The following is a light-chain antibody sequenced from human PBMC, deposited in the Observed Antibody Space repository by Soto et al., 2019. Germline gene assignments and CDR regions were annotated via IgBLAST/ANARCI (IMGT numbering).Light chain of an antibody. CDR1: QSVSRNN. Sequence: ETVLTQSPGTLSWSRMGRASVCCMGSQSVSRNNLVWYQQRPGQPPRLLIYGASSRATGIPDRFSGSGSGTDFTLTISRLEPEDFAVYYCQQYSSWPPWTFGQGTKVDI. CDR2: GAS. J-gene: IGKJ1*01. V-gene: IGKV3-20*01. CDR3: QQYSSWPPWT.